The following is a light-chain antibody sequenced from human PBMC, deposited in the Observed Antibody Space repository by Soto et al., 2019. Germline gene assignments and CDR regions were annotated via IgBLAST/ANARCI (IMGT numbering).Light chain of an antibody. Sequence: DIGLTQSQATLSFSPGERATLYCGARQRVSCGFLAWYQQKPGLAPRLILYDIFFRATGIPDRFSGSGSGTDFTLTISRLDPEDFAVYYCQQYGSSASFGQGTKVDIK. J-gene: IGKJ1*01. V-gene: IGKV3D-20*01. CDR2: DIF. CDR1: QRVSCGF. CDR3: QQYGSSAS.